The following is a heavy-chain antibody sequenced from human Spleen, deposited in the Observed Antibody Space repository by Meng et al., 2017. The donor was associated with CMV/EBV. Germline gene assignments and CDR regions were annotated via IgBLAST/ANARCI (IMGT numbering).Heavy chain of an antibody. J-gene: IGHJ4*02. D-gene: IGHD3-22*01. Sequence: SETLSLTCAVYGGSFSGYYWSWIRQPPGKGLEWIGEINHSGSTNYNPSLKSRVTISLDTSKNQFSLKLSSVTAADTSVYYCARGPEKWLSLPLLPRGARGFDCWGQGTLVTVSS. CDR2: INHSGST. CDR1: GGSFSGYY. CDR3: ARGPEKWLSLPLLPRGARGFDC. V-gene: IGHV4-34*01.